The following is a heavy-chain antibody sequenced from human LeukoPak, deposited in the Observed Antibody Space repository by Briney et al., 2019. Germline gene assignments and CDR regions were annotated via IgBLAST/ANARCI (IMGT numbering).Heavy chain of an antibody. CDR3: ARVGQWLVPLYYFDY. V-gene: IGHV3-30-3*01. J-gene: IGHJ4*02. D-gene: IGHD6-19*01. CDR2: ISYDGSNK. Sequence: PGGSLRLSCAASGFTFSSYAMHWVRQAPGKGLEWVAVISYDGSNKYYADSVKGRFTISRDNSKNTLYLQMNSLRAEDTAVYYCARVGQWLVPLYYFDYWGQGTLVTVSS. CDR1: GFTFSSYA.